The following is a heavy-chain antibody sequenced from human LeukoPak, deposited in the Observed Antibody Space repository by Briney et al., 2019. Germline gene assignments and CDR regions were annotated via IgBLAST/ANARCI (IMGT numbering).Heavy chain of an antibody. Sequence: GASVKVSCKASGYTFTSYGISRVRQAPGQGLEWMGWISAYNGNTNYAQKLQGRVTMTTDTSTSTAYMELRSLRSDDTAVYYCAVGGYYYGSGSYVDHWGQGTLVTVSS. CDR3: AVGGYYYGSGSYVDH. J-gene: IGHJ4*02. D-gene: IGHD3-10*01. CDR1: GYTFTSYG. V-gene: IGHV1-18*01. CDR2: ISAYNGNT.